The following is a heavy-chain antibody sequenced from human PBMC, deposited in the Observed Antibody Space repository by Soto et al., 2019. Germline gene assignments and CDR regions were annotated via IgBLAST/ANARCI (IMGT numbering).Heavy chain of an antibody. CDR1: GGSIGSGNYY. V-gene: IGHV4-30-4*01. J-gene: IGHJ4*02. Sequence: LSLTCSVSGGSIGSGNYYWSWIRHPPGKGLEWIGYIYHSGITYYNPSLNSRVTISVDMSKNQFSLRLSSVTAADTAVYYCAREDYTGNSRFFDYWGQGVLVTVSS. D-gene: IGHD3-9*01. CDR3: AREDYTGNSRFFDY. CDR2: IYHSGIT.